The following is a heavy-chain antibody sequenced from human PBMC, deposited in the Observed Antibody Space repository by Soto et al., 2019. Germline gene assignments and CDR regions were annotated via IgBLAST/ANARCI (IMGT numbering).Heavy chain of an antibody. CDR1: GFTFSDYY. Sequence: EVQLVESGGGLVQPGGSLRLSCAASGFTFSDYYMDWVRQAPGKGLEWVGRSKNKADSYTTEYAASVKGRFSISRDASTNSLSLQISLLMTEDPAGYSSTVLCLGNLVAAAWGQGILLTLSS. J-gene: IGHJ4*02. V-gene: IGHV3-72*01. CDR2: SKNKADSYTT. D-gene: IGHD3-16*01. CDR3: TVLCLGNLVAAA.